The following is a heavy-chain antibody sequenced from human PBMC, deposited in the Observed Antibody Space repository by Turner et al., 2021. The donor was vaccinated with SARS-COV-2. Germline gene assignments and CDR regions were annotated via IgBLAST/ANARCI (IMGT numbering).Heavy chain of an antibody. CDR1: GFTFSSYA. D-gene: IGHD6-19*01. CDR3: FGSGWYLGDY. J-gene: IGHJ4*02. Sequence: EVQLVESGGGLVQPGESLRLPCSASGFTFSSYAMHWVRQAPGKGLEYVSAISSNGGSTYYADSVKGRFSISRDNSKNTVYLQMSSLRVDDTAIYYCFGSGWYLGDYWGQGALVTVSS. CDR2: ISSNGGST. V-gene: IGHV3-64D*06.